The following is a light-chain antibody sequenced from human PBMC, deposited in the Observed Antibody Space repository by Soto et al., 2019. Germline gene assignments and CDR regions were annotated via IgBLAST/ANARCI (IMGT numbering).Light chain of an antibody. CDR2: EGT. Sequence: QSALTQPASVSGSPGQSINISCTGTSSDVGTYNLVSWYQHHPGKAPKVMVYEGTKRPSGVSNRFSGSKSGNTASLTISGLQAEDEADYFCCSYAGTSTVLFGGGTKLTVL. CDR1: SSDVGTYNL. V-gene: IGLV2-23*01. CDR3: CSYAGTSTVL. J-gene: IGLJ3*02.